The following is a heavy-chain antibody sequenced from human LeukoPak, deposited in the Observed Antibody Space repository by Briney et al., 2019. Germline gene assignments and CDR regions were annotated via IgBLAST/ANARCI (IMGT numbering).Heavy chain of an antibody. V-gene: IGHV3-23*01. CDR1: GFTFSSDG. CDR3: AKCDCSGGSCYEDYYYYYYMDV. J-gene: IGHJ6*03. Sequence: GGSLRLSCAASGFTFSSDGMSWVRQAPGKGLEWVSTINNSGDRTYYADSVKGRSTISRDNSENTLYLQMNSLRADDTAVYYCAKCDCSGGSCYEDYYYYYYMDVWGKGTTVTVSS. D-gene: IGHD2-15*01. CDR2: INNSGDRT.